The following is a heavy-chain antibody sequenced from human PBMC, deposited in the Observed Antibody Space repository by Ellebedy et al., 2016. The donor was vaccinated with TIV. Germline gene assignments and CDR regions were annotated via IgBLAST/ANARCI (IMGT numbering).Heavy chain of an antibody. CDR3: AREAGDMGAFDM. D-gene: IGHD7-27*01. CDR1: GGTFSTYG. V-gene: IGHV1-69*13. CDR2: IIPLFDRT. J-gene: IGHJ3*02. Sequence: AASVKVSCKASGGTFSTYGIIWLRQAPGQGLEWLGGIIPLFDRTTYGQKFQGRVSIPADESTSTAHMELSSLRSEDTAGYYCAREAGDMGAFDMWGQGTMVTVSS.